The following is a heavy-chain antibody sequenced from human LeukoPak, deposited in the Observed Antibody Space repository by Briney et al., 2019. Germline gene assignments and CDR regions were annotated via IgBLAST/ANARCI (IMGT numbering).Heavy chain of an antibody. J-gene: IGHJ6*02. V-gene: IGHV4-4*02. CDR2: IYLYGTT. D-gene: IGHD1/OR15-1a*01. Sequence: SETLSLTCPVSIGSLSSSKWWSWVRQSPVKGLEWIAEIYLYGTTNYNPSFTSRVTMSVDRSRNQFSLKLTSVTAADTAVYYCARQKWEQQGRDYYFNGLDVWGPGTTVIVSS. CDR3: ARQKWEQQGRDYYFNGLDV. CDR1: IGSLSSSKW.